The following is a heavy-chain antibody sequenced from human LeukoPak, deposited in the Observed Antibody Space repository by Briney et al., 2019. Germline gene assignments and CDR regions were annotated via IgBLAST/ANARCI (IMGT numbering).Heavy chain of an antibody. CDR1: GGSISSGSYY. J-gene: IGHJ4*02. V-gene: IGHV4-30-2*01. CDR2: IYHSGST. Sequence: PSETLSLTCTVSGGSISSGSYYWSWIRQPPGKGLEWIGYIYHSGSTYYNPSLKSRVTISVDRSKNQFSLKLSSVTAADTAVYYCARDPTVPWGQGTLVTVSS. D-gene: IGHD2-2*01. CDR3: ARDPTVP.